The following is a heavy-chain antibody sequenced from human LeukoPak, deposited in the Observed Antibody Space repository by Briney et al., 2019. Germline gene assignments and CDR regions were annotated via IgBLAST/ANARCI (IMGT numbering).Heavy chain of an antibody. V-gene: IGHV3-43*02. CDR3: VKGGPVLSF. CDR1: GFTFEDYG. D-gene: IGHD4/OR15-4a*01. CDR2: IRGDGGVT. J-gene: IGHJ4*02. Sequence: GGSLRLSCAASGFTFEDYGMHWARRAPGKGLEWVSFIRGDGGVTYYGDSVKGRFTVSRDNSEDSLYLQMDRLRAEDTAFYYCVKGGPVLSFWGQGTLVTVSS.